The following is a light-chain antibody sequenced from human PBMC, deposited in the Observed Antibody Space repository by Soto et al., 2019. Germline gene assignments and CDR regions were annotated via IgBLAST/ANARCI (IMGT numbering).Light chain of an antibody. Sequence: EIALTQSPATLSLSLGERATLSCRASQSIGSYLAWYQHKLGQPPRLLIYDASNRATGIPVRFSGSGSGTDFTLTISSLEPEDFAVYYCQQRNVWPPITFGQGTRLEI. CDR3: QQRNVWPPIT. V-gene: IGKV3-11*01. CDR2: DAS. CDR1: QSIGSY. J-gene: IGKJ5*01.